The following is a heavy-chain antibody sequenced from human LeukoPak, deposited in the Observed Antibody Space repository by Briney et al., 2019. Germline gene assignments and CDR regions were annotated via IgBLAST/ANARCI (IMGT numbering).Heavy chain of an antibody. J-gene: IGHJ4*02. CDR3: AKGISSSDY. D-gene: IGHD2/OR15-2a*01. CDR1: GFTFSSSA. V-gene: IGHV3-23*01. CDR2: ISGGSGTS. Sequence: PGGSLGLSCAASGFTFSSSAMTWVRQAPGKGLEWVSAISGGSGTSYYADSVKGRFTISRDNSKNTLYLQMNSLRAEDTAVYYCAKGISSSDYWGQGTLVTVSS.